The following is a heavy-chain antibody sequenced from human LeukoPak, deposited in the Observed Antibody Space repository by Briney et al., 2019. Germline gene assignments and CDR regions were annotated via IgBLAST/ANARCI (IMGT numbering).Heavy chain of an antibody. Sequence: GGSLRLSCAASGFAFSSYSMNWVRQAPGQGLEWVSSISSSSSYIYYADSVKGRFTISRDNAKNSLYLQMNSLRAEDTAVYYCARVRGIAAAPPFDYWGQGTLVTVSS. CDR3: ARVRGIAAAPPFDY. J-gene: IGHJ4*02. CDR2: ISSSSSYI. CDR1: GFAFSSYS. D-gene: IGHD6-13*01. V-gene: IGHV3-21*01.